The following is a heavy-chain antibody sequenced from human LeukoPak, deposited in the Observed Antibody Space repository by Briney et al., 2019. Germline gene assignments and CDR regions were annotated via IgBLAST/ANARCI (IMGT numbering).Heavy chain of an antibody. CDR2: IHHSGST. CDR1: GGSISSGGYS. CDR3: ARRDYGMDV. V-gene: IGHV4-30-2*01. Sequence: SETLSLTCAVSGGSISSGGYSWSWIRQPPGKGLEWFGYIHHSGSTYYNPSLKSRVTILVDRSKIQFSLKLTSVTAGDTAIYYCARRDYGMDVWGKGTTVTVSS. J-gene: IGHJ6*04.